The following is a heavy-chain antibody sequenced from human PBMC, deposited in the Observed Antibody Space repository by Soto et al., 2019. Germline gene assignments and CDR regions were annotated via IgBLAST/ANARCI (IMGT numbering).Heavy chain of an antibody. CDR2: IYYSGST. J-gene: IGHJ3*02. CDR3: ARDIVLVPAAPDAFDI. Sequence: QVQLQESGPGLVKPSQTLSLTCTVSGGSISSGDYYWSWIRQPPGKGLEWIGYIYYSGSTYYNPSLKSRVTISVDTSKNQFSLKLSSVTAADTAVYYCARDIVLVPAAPDAFDIWGRGTMVTVSS. CDR1: GGSISSGDYY. V-gene: IGHV4-30-4*01. D-gene: IGHD2-2*01.